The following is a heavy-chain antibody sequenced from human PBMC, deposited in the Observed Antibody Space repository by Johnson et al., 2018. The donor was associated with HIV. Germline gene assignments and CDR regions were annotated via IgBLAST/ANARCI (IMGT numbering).Heavy chain of an antibody. CDR3: TTLEYSSSPGGYGAFDI. V-gene: IGHV3-33*01. Sequence: QVQLVESGGGVVQPGRSLRLSCAASGFTFSSYGMHWVRQAPGKGLEWVAVIWYDGSNKYYADSVKGRFTISRDNSKNTLYLQMTSLRAEDTAVYYCTTLEYSSSPGGYGAFDIWGQGTMVTVSS. CDR1: GFTFSSYG. D-gene: IGHD6-6*01. J-gene: IGHJ3*02. CDR2: IWYDGSNK.